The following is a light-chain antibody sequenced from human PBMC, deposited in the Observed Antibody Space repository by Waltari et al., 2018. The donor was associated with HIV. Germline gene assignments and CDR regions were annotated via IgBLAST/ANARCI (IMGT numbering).Light chain of an antibody. V-gene: IGLV2-23*02. CDR3: CAYVGYGTKFV. J-gene: IGLJ1*01. Sequence: ARAQPPSVSGSPGQSPTLSCADIDNPAVSWYQLHPGKAPKVILYAVERRPSGISSRFSGFRAGKNAYLKISGLQAEDEADYFCCAYVGYGTKFVFGTGTRVTVL. CDR2: AVE. CDR1: DNPA.